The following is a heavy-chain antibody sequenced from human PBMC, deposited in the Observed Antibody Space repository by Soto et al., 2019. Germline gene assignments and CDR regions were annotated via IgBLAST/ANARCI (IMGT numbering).Heavy chain of an antibody. CDR3: ARDKARPQLGGNYYYIMDV. D-gene: IGHD3-3*02. Sequence: QVQVVQSGAEVKKPGSSVKVSCKASGGTFSTAAISWVRQAPGQGLEWMGGIMPILRTADYAQKFQGRVTITADESTSTAYLELRSLRSEDTAVYYCARDKARPQLGGNYYYIMDVWGQGTTVTVSS. CDR1: GGTFSTAA. V-gene: IGHV1-69*11. J-gene: IGHJ6*02. CDR2: IMPILRTA.